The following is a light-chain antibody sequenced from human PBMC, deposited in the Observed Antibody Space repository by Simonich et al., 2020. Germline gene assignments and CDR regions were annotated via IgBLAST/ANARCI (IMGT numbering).Light chain of an antibody. Sequence: QLVLTQSPSASASLGASVKLTSTLSSGHSSYAIAWNQQHPEKGPRYLMKLNSDGSHSKGDGIPDRFSGSSSGAERYLTISSLQSEDEADYYCQTWGTGIHWVFGGGTKLTVL. V-gene: IGLV4-69*01. CDR3: QTWGTGIHWV. CDR1: SGHSSYA. CDR2: LNSDGSH. J-gene: IGLJ3*02.